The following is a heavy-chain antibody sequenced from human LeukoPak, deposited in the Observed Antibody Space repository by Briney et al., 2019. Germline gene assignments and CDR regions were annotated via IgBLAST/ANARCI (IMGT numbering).Heavy chain of an antibody. CDR1: GFTFSNFW. CDR2: IKEDGNEK. J-gene: IGHJ4*02. D-gene: IGHD3-16*02. Sequence: GGSLRLSCAASGFTFSNFWMSWVRQAPGKGLEWVANIKEDGNEKYYADSVKGRFTISRDNSKNTLYLQMNSLRAEDTAVYYCAKDELWGELSPFDYWGQGTLVTVSS. V-gene: IGHV3-7*01. CDR3: AKDELWGELSPFDY.